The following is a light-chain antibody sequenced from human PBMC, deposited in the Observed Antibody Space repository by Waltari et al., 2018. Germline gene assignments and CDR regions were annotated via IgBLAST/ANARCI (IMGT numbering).Light chain of an antibody. CDR1: QSVSSSY. CDR3: QQYGSSPPLT. J-gene: IGKJ4*01. Sequence: EIVLTQSPGTLSLSPGERATLSCRASQSVSSSYLAWYQQKPGQAPRLPIYGASSRATGIPDRFSGSGSGTDFTLTINRLESEDFAVYYCQQYGSSPPLTFGGGTKVEIK. CDR2: GAS. V-gene: IGKV3-20*01.